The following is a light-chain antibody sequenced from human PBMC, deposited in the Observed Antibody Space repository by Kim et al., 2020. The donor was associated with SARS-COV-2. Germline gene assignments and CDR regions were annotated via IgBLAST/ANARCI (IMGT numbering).Light chain of an antibody. CDR1: QSISSY. V-gene: IGKV1-39*01. J-gene: IGKJ1*01. CDR2: TAS. CDR3: QQSYSIPL. Sequence: DIHMTQSPSSLSASVGERVTITCRASQSISSYLNWYQQKPGKAPKLLIYTASSLQSGVPSRFSGSGSGADFTLTISSLQPEDFATYYCQQSYSIPLFGQGTKVDIK.